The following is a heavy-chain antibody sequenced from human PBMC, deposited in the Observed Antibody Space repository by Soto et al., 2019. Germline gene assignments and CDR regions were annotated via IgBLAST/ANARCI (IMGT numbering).Heavy chain of an antibody. CDR3: ARLITARKTRPFDY. CDR1: GFTFSSYW. D-gene: IGHD3-16*01. CDR2: IKQDGSEK. J-gene: IGHJ4*02. Sequence: GGSLRLSCAASGFTFSSYWMSWVRQAPGKGLEWVANIKQDGSEKYYVDSVKGRFTISRDNAKNSLYLQMNSLRAEDTAVYYCARLITARKTRPFDYWGQGTLVTVSS. V-gene: IGHV3-7*03.